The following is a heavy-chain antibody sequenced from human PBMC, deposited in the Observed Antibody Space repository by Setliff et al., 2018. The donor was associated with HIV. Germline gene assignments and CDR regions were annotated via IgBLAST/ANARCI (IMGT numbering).Heavy chain of an antibody. V-gene: IGHV4-30-4*01. D-gene: IGHD6-19*01. CDR1: SGSISTYY. CDR3: ARGPQWLVQKGRVYYFDY. Sequence: LSLTCTVSSGSISTYYWTWIRQPPGKGLEWIGYITYSGSAYYNPSLQRRVTISVDTSKNQVSLKLNSMTAADTAVYFCARGPQWLVQKGRVYYFDYWGQGTLVTVSS. CDR2: ITYSGSA. J-gene: IGHJ4*02.